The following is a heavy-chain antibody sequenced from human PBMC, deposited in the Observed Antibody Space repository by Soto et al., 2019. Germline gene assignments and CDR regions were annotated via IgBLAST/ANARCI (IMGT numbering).Heavy chain of an antibody. D-gene: IGHD2-15*01. CDR2: IYYSGST. Sequence: SETLSLTCTVSGGSISSYYWSWIRQPPGKGLKWIGYIYYSGSTNYNPSLKSRVTISVDTSKNQFSLKLSSVTAADTAVYYCARVVVAATFYYYGMDVWGQGTTVTVSS. CDR3: ARVVVAATFYYYGMDV. V-gene: IGHV4-59*01. CDR1: GGSISSYY. J-gene: IGHJ6*02.